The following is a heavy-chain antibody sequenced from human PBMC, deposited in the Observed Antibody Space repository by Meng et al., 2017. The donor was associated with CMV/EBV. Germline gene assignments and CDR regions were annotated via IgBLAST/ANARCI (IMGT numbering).Heavy chain of an antibody. Sequence: GESLKISCAASGFTFTNNAMHWVRQAPGKGLEWVAVISYGGINTYHADPVRGRVTISRDNSKNTVYLQMNSPRADDTAVYYCARDRGASVVAAARGYFYYGMDVWGQGTTVTVSS. J-gene: IGHJ6*02. D-gene: IGHD2-15*01. V-gene: IGHV3-30-3*01. CDR1: GFTFTNNA. CDR3: ARDRGASVVAAARGYFYYGMDV. CDR2: ISYGGINT.